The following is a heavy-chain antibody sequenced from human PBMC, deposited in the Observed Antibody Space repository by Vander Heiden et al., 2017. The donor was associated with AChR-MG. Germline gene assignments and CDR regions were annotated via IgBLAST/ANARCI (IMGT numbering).Heavy chain of an antibody. V-gene: IGHV3-48*01. D-gene: IGHD2-2*01. Sequence: EVQLVESGGGLVQPGGSLRLSCAASGFTFSSYSMNWVRQAPGKGLEWVPYISSSSSTIYYADSVKGRFTISRDNAKNSLYLQMNSLRAEDTAVYYCAREIVPAAVYYYGMDVWGQGTTVTVSS. CDR2: ISSSSSTI. J-gene: IGHJ6*02. CDR3: AREIVPAAVYYYGMDV. CDR1: GFTFSSYS.